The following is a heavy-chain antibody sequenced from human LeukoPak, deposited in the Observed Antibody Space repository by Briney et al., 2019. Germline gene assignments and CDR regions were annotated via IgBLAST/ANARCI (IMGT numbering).Heavy chain of an antibody. Sequence: SETLSLTCTVSGGSISTYYWSWVRQPPGKGLEWIGYIYFSGSTNYNPSLKSRVTVSLDTTKNQVSLKLSSVSAADTAVYYCASTGYCIGGSCYSNYFDHWGQGTLVTVSS. D-gene: IGHD2-15*01. J-gene: IGHJ4*02. CDR2: IYFSGST. CDR3: ASTGYCIGGSCYSNYFDH. V-gene: IGHV4-59*08. CDR1: GGSISTYY.